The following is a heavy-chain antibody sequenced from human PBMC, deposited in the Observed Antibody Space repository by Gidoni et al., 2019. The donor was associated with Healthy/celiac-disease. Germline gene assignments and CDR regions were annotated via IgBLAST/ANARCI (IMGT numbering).Heavy chain of an antibody. Sequence: QVQLQQSGPGLVKPSQTLSLTCAISGDSVPSNSSAWNWIRQSPSRGLELLGRTNYRSKWYNDYAVSVKSRITINPDTSKNQFSLQLNSVTPEDTAVYYCARANLRGKLGMVLWFDPWGQGTLVTVSS. D-gene: IGHD7-27*01. CDR2: TNYRSKWYN. V-gene: IGHV6-1*01. CDR1: GDSVPSNSSA. J-gene: IGHJ5*02. CDR3: ARANLRGKLGMVLWFDP.